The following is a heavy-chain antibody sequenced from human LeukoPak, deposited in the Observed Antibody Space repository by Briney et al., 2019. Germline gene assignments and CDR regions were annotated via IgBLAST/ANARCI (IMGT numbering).Heavy chain of an antibody. V-gene: IGHV3-23*01. CDR3: AKGYYYDSSGYYPVTPADY. J-gene: IGHJ4*02. Sequence: GGSLRLSCAASGFTFSSYAMSWVRQAPGKGLEWVSAISGSGGSTYYADSVKGRFTISRDKSKNMLYLQMNSLRAEDTALYYCAKGYYYDSSGYYPVTPADYWGQGTLVTVSS. CDR1: GFTFSSYA. D-gene: IGHD3-22*01. CDR2: ISGSGGST.